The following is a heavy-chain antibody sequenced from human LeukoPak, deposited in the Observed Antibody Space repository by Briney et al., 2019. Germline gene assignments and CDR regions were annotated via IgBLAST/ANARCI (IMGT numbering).Heavy chain of an antibody. J-gene: IGHJ5*02. D-gene: IGHD2-2*02. CDR1: GGSISSSSYY. V-gene: IGHV4-39*01. CDR2: IYYSGST. Sequence: SETLSLTCTVSGGSISSSSYYWGWIRQPPGKGLEWIGSIYYSGSTYYNPSLKSRVTISVDTSKNQFSLKLSSVTAADTAVYYCARHADPAIVVVPAAIPTGLGWFDPWGQGTLVTVSS. CDR3: ARHADPAIVVVPAAIPTGLGWFDP.